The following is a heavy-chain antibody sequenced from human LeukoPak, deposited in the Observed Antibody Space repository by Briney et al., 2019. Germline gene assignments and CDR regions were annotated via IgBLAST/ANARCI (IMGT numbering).Heavy chain of an antibody. J-gene: IGHJ6*02. CDR1: GFTFSSYR. V-gene: IGHV3-48*02. CDR3: ARDRGGSGSYGMDV. Sequence: GGSLRLSCAGSGFTFSSYRMNWVRQAPGKGLEWVSYISSSSSTIYYADSVKGRFTISRDSAKNSLYLQMNSLRDEDTAVYYCARDRGGSGSYGMDVWGQGTTVTVSS. CDR2: ISSSSSTI. D-gene: IGHD3-10*01.